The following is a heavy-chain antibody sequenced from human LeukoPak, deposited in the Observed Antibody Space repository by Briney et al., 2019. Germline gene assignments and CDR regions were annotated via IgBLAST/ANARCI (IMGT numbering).Heavy chain of an antibody. Sequence: GGSLRLSCEGSAFIFSGHWMNWVRQTPGKGLEWVASIKEDGSERQYVDSVKGRFSISRDNTKGSLFLQLNSLRAEDTAVYYCARVKGSGSYRDYWGQGTLVAVSS. J-gene: IGHJ4*02. V-gene: IGHV3-7*03. D-gene: IGHD3-10*01. CDR3: ARVKGSGSYRDY. CDR2: IKEDGSER. CDR1: AFIFSGHW.